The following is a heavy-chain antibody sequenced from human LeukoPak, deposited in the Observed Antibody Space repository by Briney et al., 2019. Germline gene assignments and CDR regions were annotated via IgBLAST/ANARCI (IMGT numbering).Heavy chain of an antibody. J-gene: IGHJ4*02. CDR1: AFTFSSYA. Sequence: GGSLRLSCAASAFTFSSYAMSWVRQAPGKGLEWVSAISGSGGSTYYADSVKGRFTISRDNSKNTLYLQMNSLRAEDTAVYYCARVGSGSYYGYWGQGTLVTVSS. CDR3: ARVGSGSYYGY. V-gene: IGHV3-23*01. D-gene: IGHD1-26*01. CDR2: ISGSGGST.